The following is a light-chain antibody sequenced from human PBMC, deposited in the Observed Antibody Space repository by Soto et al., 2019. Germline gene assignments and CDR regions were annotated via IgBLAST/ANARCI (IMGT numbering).Light chain of an antibody. J-gene: IGKJ1*01. CDR2: WAS. V-gene: IGKV4-1*01. CDR3: QQYYDAPQT. CDR1: QSVLYSSNNKNY. Sequence: DIVLTQSPDSLAVSLGERATINCKSSQSVLYSSNNKNYLAWYQQKPGQPPKLLIYWASTRESGVPDRFSGSGSGTDFSLTVSSLQAEDVAAYYWQQYYDAPQTFGQGTKVEIK.